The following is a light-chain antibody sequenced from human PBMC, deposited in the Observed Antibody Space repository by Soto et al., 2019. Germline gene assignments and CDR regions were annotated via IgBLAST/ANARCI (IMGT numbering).Light chain of an antibody. Sequence: DIQMTQSPSSVSASVGDRVTITCRASQGMSSWLAWYQKKPGKAPNLLIYAASSLQSGVPSRFSGSESGTDFTLTISSLQPEDCAIYFCQQANSFPITFGQGTRLEIK. V-gene: IGKV1-12*01. CDR2: AAS. J-gene: IGKJ5*01. CDR3: QQANSFPIT. CDR1: QGMSSW.